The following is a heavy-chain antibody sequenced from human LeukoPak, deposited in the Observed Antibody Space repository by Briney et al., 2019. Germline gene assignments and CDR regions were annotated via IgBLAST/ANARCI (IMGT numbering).Heavy chain of an antibody. CDR2: ISGSGGST. Sequence: GGSLRLSCAAPGFTFSSYAMSWVRQAPGKGLEWVSAISGSGGSTYYADSVKGRFTISRDNSKNTLYLQMNSLRAEDTAVYYCAKYLYDSSGYYYPGAFDIWGQGTMVTVSS. D-gene: IGHD3-22*01. CDR1: GFTFSSYA. J-gene: IGHJ3*02. V-gene: IGHV3-23*01. CDR3: AKYLYDSSGYYYPGAFDI.